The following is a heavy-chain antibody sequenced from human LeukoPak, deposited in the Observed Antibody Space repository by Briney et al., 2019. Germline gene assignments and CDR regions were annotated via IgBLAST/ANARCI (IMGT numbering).Heavy chain of an antibody. V-gene: IGHV4-39*07. CDR2: IYYSGST. Sequence: PSETLSLTCTVSGGTISSSSYYWGWIRQPPGKGLEWIGSIYYSGSTYYNPSLKSRVTISVDTSKNQFSLKLSSVTAADTAVYYCARDRYYHFWSGYYFTHDAFDIWGQGTMVTVSS. J-gene: IGHJ3*02. CDR3: ARDRYYHFWSGYYFTHDAFDI. D-gene: IGHD3-3*01. CDR1: GGTISSSSYY.